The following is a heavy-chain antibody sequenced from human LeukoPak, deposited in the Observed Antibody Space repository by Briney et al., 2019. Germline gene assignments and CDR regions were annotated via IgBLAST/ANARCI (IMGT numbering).Heavy chain of an antibody. J-gene: IGHJ6*02. V-gene: IGHV3-48*03. Sequence: PGGSLRLSCAASGFTFSSYEMNWVRQAPGKGLEWVSYISSSGSTIYYADSVKGRFTISRDNAKNSLYLQMNSLRAEDTAVYYCARDRYDYGDYILGYYYYGMDVWGQGTTVTVSS. CDR1: GFTFSSYE. CDR2: ISSSGSTI. CDR3: ARDRYDYGDYILGYYYYGMDV. D-gene: IGHD4-17*01.